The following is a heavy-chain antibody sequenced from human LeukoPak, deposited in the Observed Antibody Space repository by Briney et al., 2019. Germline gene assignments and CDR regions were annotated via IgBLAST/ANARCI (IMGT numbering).Heavy chain of an antibody. Sequence: SETLSLTCTVSGGSISSGSYYWSWIRQPAGKGLEWIGRVYSSGSTNYNPSLKSRVTISVDTSKNQFSLKLSSVTAADTAVYYCARTSGSYLNYYWGQGTLVTVSS. D-gene: IGHD1-26*01. V-gene: IGHV4-61*02. CDR1: GGSISSGSYY. CDR2: VYSSGST. J-gene: IGHJ4*02. CDR3: ARTSGSYLNYY.